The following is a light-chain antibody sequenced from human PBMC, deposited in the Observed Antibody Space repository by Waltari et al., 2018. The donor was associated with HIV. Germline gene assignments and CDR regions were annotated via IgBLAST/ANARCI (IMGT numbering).Light chain of an antibody. V-gene: IGKV1-12*01. CDR1: QDISRW. Sequence: QMTQAPSSVSASVDARVTITCRASQDISRWLAWYHQKPGKAPKLLIYAASTLQGGVPSRFSGSGSGTEFTLTISSLQPEDFATYYCQQANSFPYTFGQGTKLDIK. CDR2: AAS. J-gene: IGKJ2*01. CDR3: QQANSFPYT.